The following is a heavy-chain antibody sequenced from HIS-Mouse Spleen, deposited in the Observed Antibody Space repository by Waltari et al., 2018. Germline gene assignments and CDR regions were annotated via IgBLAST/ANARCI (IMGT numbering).Heavy chain of an antibody. V-gene: IGHV4-39*07. CDR3: AREIPYSSSWYDWYFDL. CDR2: IYYGGTT. CDR1: GGSISSSSYY. J-gene: IGHJ2*01. D-gene: IGHD6-13*01. Sequence: QLQLQESGPGLVKPSETLSLTCTFSGGSISSSSYYWGWIRQPPGKGLEWIGSIYYGGTTYYNPALKSGVTISVDTAKNQFSLNLSSVTAADTAVYYCAREIPYSSSWYDWYFDLWGRGTLVTVAS.